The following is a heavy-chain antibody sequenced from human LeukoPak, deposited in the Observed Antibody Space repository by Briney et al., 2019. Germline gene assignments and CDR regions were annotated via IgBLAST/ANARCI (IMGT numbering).Heavy chain of an antibody. CDR3: ARDTPDILTGYYPFDY. Sequence: SETLSLTCTVSGGSISSYYWSWIRQPAGKGLEWIGRIYTSGSTNYNPSLKSRVTMSVDMSKNQFSLKLSSVTAADTAVYYCARDTPDILTGYYPFDYWGQGTLVTVSS. CDR1: GGSISSYY. CDR2: IYTSGST. V-gene: IGHV4-4*07. J-gene: IGHJ4*02. D-gene: IGHD3-9*01.